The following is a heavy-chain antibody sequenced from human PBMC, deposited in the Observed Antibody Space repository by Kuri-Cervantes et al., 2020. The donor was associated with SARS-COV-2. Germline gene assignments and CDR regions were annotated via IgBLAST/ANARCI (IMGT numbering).Heavy chain of an antibody. CDR2: IYYSGNT. Sequence: ESLKISCTVAGASISSSSYYWGWIRQPPGKGLEWIGPIYYSGNTYYNPPLKSRVTISVDTSKSQFSLKLSSVTAADTAVYYCARQMMSSITIFGVVITRNWFDPWGQGTLVTVSS. D-gene: IGHD3-3*01. CDR1: GASISSSSYY. V-gene: IGHV4-39*01. J-gene: IGHJ5*02. CDR3: ARQMMSSITIFGVVITRNWFDP.